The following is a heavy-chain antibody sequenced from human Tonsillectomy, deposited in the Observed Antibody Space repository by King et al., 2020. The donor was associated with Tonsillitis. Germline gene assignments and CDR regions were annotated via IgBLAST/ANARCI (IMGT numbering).Heavy chain of an antibody. CDR2: ISGSGSTT. CDR3: AKDHGDFYDPENAFDI. Sequence: VQLVESGGGLVQPGGSLRLSCAASGFTFVSYAMTWVRQAPGKGLEWVSAISGSGSTTFHADSVKGRFTISRDNSKNTLYLQMNSLRVEDTAVYYCAKDHGDFYDPENAFDIWGQGTMVTVSS. D-gene: IGHD3-3*01. CDR1: GFTFVSYA. J-gene: IGHJ3*02. V-gene: IGHV3-23*04.